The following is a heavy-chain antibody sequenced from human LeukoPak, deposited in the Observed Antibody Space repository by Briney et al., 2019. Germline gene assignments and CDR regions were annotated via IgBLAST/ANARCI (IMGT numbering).Heavy chain of an antibody. CDR1: GYSFTSNW. J-gene: IGHJ4*02. Sequence: GKSLKISCKGSGYSFTSNWIGWVRQMPGKGLEWMGIIYPCDSETTYSPSFQGQVTISADKSITTAYLQWDSLKASDTAMYYCARHPWGIKVADYWGQGTLVTVSS. V-gene: IGHV5-51*01. CDR2: IYPCDSET. D-gene: IGHD3-16*01. CDR3: ARHPWGIKVADY.